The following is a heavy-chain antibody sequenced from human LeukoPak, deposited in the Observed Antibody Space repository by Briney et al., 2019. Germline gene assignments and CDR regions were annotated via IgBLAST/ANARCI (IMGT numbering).Heavy chain of an antibody. J-gene: IGHJ4*02. CDR2: IYYSGST. V-gene: IGHV4-31*03. Sequence: SETLSLTCTVSGGSISSGGYNWSWIRQHPGKGLECIGYIYYSGSTYYNPSLKSRVTISVDTSKNQFSLKLSSVTAADTAVYYCARGSYVGPTSGYFDYWGQGTLVAVSS. CDR3: ARGSYVGPTSGYFDY. D-gene: IGHD1-26*01. CDR1: GGSISSGGYN.